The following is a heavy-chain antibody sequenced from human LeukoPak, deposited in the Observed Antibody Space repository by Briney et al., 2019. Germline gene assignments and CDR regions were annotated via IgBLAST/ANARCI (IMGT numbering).Heavy chain of an antibody. J-gene: IGHJ3*02. Sequence: SQTLSLTCTVSGGSISSGDYYWSWIRQPPGKGLEWLGYIYYSGSTYYNPSLKSRVTISVDTSKNQFSLKLSSVTAADTAVYYCARSLRQYYDILLSHAFDIWGQGTMVTVSS. D-gene: IGHD3-9*01. CDR3: ARSLRQYYDILLSHAFDI. CDR1: GGSISSGDYY. V-gene: IGHV4-30-4*01. CDR2: IYYSGST.